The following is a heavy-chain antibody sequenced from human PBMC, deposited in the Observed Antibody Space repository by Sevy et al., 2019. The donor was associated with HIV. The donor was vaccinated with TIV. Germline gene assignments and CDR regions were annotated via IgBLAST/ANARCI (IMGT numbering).Heavy chain of an antibody. CDR1: GFTFSSYG. D-gene: IGHD5-12*01. Sequence: GVSLRLSCAASGFTFSSYGMHWVRQAPGKGLEWVAVIWYDGSNKYYADSVKGRFTISRDNSKNTLYLQMNSLRAEDTAVYYCARDPDGYKFDYWGQGTLVTVSS. V-gene: IGHV3-33*01. CDR2: IWYDGSNK. J-gene: IGHJ4*02. CDR3: ARDPDGYKFDY.